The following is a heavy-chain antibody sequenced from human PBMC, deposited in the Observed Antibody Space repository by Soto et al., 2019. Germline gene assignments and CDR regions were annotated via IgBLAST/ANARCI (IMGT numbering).Heavy chain of an antibody. CDR2: IRDGGEST. CDR1: GFIFGNYM. J-gene: IGHJ3*02. CDR3: APHVHCSGGSCHYDAFDI. Sequence: EVQLLESGGGLVQPGESLRLSCAFSGFIFGNYMMTWVRQAPGKGLEWVSTIRDGGESTYYADSVKGRFTISRDNSKNTLYLQMDSLGVEDTAVYYCAPHVHCSGGSCHYDAFDIRGQGTMVNVSS. V-gene: IGHV3-23*01. D-gene: IGHD2-15*01.